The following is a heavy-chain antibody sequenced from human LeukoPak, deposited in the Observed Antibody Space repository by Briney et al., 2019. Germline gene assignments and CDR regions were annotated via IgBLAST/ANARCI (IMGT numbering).Heavy chain of an antibody. CDR1: GGTFSSYA. CDR2: IIPIFGAA. Sequence: SVKVSCKASGGTFSSYAISWVRQAPGQGLEWMGGIIPIFGAANYAQKFQGRVTITVDESTSTAYMELSSLRSEDTAVYYCARGGSSYYDFWSGYPKPSNWFDPWGQGTLVTVSS. CDR3: ARGGSSYYDFWSGYPKPSNWFDP. V-gene: IGHV1-69*13. D-gene: IGHD3-3*01. J-gene: IGHJ5*02.